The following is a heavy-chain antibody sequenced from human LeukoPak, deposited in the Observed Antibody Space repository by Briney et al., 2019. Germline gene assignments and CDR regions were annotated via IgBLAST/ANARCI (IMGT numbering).Heavy chain of an antibody. Sequence: PSETLSLTCTVSGGPISSSSYYWGWIRQPPGKGLEWIGSIYYSGSTYYNPSLKSRVTISVDTSKNQFSLKLSSVTAADTAVYYCARGIRGIAARPIRQGLDYWGQGTLVTVSS. CDR1: GGPISSSSYY. D-gene: IGHD6-6*01. CDR3: ARGIRGIAARPIRQGLDY. J-gene: IGHJ4*02. CDR2: IYYSGST. V-gene: IGHV4-39*01.